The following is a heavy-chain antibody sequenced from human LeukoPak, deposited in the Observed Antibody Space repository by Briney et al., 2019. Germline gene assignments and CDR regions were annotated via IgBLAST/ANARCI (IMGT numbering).Heavy chain of an antibody. CDR3: AREVLLWFGELWASYYMDV. D-gene: IGHD3-10*01. J-gene: IGHJ6*03. V-gene: IGHV3-9*01. CDR2: ISWNSGRI. Sequence: GGSLRLSCAASGFTFRDYAMHWVRQSPGKGLEWVSGISWNSGRIGYADSVRGRFTISRDNAEYSLYLEMNSLTSEDTALYYCAREVLLWFGELWASYYMDVWGKGTTVTISS. CDR1: GFTFRDYA.